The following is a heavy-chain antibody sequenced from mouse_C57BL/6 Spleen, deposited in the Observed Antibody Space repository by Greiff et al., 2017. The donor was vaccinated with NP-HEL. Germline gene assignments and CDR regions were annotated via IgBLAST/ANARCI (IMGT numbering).Heavy chain of an antibody. Sequence: VQLQQPGAELVKPGASVKMSCKASGYTFTSYWITWVKQRPGQGLEWIGDIYPGSGSTNYNEKFKSKATLTVDKPSSTAYMQLSSLTSEDSAVYYCARLYGSSYYYAMDYWGQGTSVTVSS. CDR1: GYTFTSYW. J-gene: IGHJ4*01. CDR2: IYPGSGST. CDR3: ARLYGSSYYYAMDY. V-gene: IGHV1-55*01. D-gene: IGHD1-1*01.